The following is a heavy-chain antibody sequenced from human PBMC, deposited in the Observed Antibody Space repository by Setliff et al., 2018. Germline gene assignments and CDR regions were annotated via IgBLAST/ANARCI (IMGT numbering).Heavy chain of an antibody. CDR2: TIPMFGST. CDR1: GDSFSSYG. Sequence: GASVKVSCKASGDSFSSYGISWVRQAPGQGLEWMGGTIPMFGSTKYAQKFQERVTIIKDESTSTAYMEVSSLRTEDTAVYYCAREGVDTRSSTDYRYYMDVWGKGTTVTVSS. CDR3: AREGVDTRSSTDYRYYMDV. J-gene: IGHJ6*03. V-gene: IGHV1-69*05. D-gene: IGHD5-18*01.